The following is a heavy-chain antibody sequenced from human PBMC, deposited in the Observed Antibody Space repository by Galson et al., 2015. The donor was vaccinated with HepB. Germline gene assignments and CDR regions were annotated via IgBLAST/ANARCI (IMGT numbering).Heavy chain of an antibody. CDR1: GFTFSSYA. Sequence: SLRLSCAASGFTFSSYAMHWVRQAPGKGLEYVSAISSNGGSTYYADSVKGRFTISRDNSKNTLYLQMSSLRAEDTAVYYCVKDSSPLIAAAGYFDYWGQGTLVTVSS. J-gene: IGHJ4*02. D-gene: IGHD6-13*01. V-gene: IGHV3-64D*06. CDR2: ISSNGGST. CDR3: VKDSSPLIAAAGYFDY.